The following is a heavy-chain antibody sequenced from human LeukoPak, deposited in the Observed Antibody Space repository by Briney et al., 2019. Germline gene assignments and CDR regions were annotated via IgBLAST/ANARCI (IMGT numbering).Heavy chain of an antibody. CDR2: INSNGGST. V-gene: IGHV3-64D*09. CDR3: VKDGGGIAARPDNYFDY. Sequence: GGSLRLSCSASGFTFSSYPMHWVRQAPGKRLEYVSAINSNGGSTYYADSVKGRFTISRDNSKSTLYLQMSSLGAEDTAVYYCVKDGGGIAARPDNYFDYWGQGTLVTVSS. CDR1: GFTFSSYP. D-gene: IGHD6-6*01. J-gene: IGHJ4*02.